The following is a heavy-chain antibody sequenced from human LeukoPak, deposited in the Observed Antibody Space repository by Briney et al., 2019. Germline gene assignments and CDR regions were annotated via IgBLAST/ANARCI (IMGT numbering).Heavy chain of an antibody. V-gene: IGHV1-69*05. CDR3: ARELWSGNYNV. CDR2: IIPIFGTA. CDR1: GYTFTSYG. J-gene: IGHJ4*02. Sequence: ASVKVSCKASGYTFTSYGTSWVRQAPGQGLEWMGGIIPIFGTASYAQKFQGRVTITTDESTSTAYMELSSLRSEDTAVYYCARELWSGNYNVWGQGTLVTVSS. D-gene: IGHD3-3*01.